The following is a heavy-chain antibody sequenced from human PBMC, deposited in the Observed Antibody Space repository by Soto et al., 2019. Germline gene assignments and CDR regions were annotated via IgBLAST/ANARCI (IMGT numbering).Heavy chain of an antibody. J-gene: IGHJ4*02. CDR2: IIPIFGTA. Sequence: QVQLVQSGAEVKKPGSSVKVSCKASGGTFSSYAISWVRQAPGQGRLWMGGIIPIFGTANYAQKFQGRVTITAHESTNTAYMELRSLRSEDTAVYYCARGVHYDSSGYYYFYWGQGTLVTVSS. D-gene: IGHD3-22*01. CDR1: GGTFSSYA. V-gene: IGHV1-69*01. CDR3: ARGVHYDSSGYYYFY.